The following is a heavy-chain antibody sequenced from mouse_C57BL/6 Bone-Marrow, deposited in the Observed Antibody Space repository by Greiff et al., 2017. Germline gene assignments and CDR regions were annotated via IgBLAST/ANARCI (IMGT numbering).Heavy chain of an antibody. D-gene: IGHD3-1*01. J-gene: IGHJ2*01. V-gene: IGHV1-75*01. CDR2: IFPGSGST. Sequence: QVQLQQSGPELVKPGASVKISCKASGYTFTDYYINWVKQRPGQGLEWIGWIFPGSGSTYYNEKFKGKATLTVDKSSSTAYMLLSRLTSEDSAVYFCTREGTPGGYYWGQGTTLTVSS. CDR1: GYTFTDYY. CDR3: TREGTPGGYY.